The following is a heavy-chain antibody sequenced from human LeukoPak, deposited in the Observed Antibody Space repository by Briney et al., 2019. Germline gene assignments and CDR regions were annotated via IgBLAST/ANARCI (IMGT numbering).Heavy chain of an antibody. CDR1: GFTFTNHW. J-gene: IGHJ4*02. V-gene: IGHV3-7*03. Sequence: GGSLRLSCAASGFTFTNHWMNWVRQAPGKGLEWVASINQHGSETYYVDSVKGRFTISRDNAKNSLYLEMNSLRVEDTAVYYCATSGYSGYGIDYWGQGTLVAVSS. CDR3: ATSGYSGYGIDY. CDR2: INQHGSET. D-gene: IGHD5-12*01.